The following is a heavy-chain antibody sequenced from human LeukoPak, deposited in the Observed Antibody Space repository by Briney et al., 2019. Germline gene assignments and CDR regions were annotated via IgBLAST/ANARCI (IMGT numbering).Heavy chain of an antibody. J-gene: IGHJ4*02. CDR3: ARRNQLRGFDY. Sequence: GGSLRLSCAASGFTFDDYAMHWVRQAPGKGLEWVSGISWNSGSIGYADSVKGRFTISRDNAKNSLYLQMNSLRAEDMALYYCARRNQLRGFDYWGQGTLVTVSS. CDR2: ISWNSGSI. D-gene: IGHD1-14*01. CDR1: GFTFDDYA. V-gene: IGHV3-9*03.